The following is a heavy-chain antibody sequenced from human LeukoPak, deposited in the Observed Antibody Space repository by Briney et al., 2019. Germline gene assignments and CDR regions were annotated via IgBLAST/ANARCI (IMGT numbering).Heavy chain of an antibody. J-gene: IGHJ3*02. CDR1: GFTFDDYA. D-gene: IGHD1-26*01. CDR2: ISWNSGSI. Sequence: PGRSLRLSCAASGFTFDDYAMHWVRQAPGKGLEWVSGISWNSGSIGYADSEKGRFTISRDNAKNSLYLQMNSLRAEDTALYYCAKDSEWELLRGLAFDIWGHGTMVTVSS. CDR3: AKDSEWELLRGLAFDI. V-gene: IGHV3-9*01.